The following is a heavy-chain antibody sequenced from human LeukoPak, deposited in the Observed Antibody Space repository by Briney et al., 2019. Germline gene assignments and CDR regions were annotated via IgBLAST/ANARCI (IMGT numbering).Heavy chain of an antibody. CDR1: GGSMSCSSYY. D-gene: IGHD3-10*01. Sequence: SETLSLTCSVSGGSMSCSSYYWGWIRQPPGNGLEWFGSIYYSRSTYYNPSLKRRATISVDTSKNQFSLKLSSVTAADTAVYYCARGPLYYYGSGSPYFDYWGQGTLVTVSS. CDR3: ARGPLYYYGSGSPYFDY. V-gene: IGHV4-39*07. CDR2: IYYSRST. J-gene: IGHJ4*02.